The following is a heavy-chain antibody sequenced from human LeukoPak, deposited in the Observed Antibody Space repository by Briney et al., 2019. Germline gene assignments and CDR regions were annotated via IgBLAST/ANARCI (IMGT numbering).Heavy chain of an antibody. CDR3: ARNYDSSGYYPTYFDY. Sequence: PSETLSLTCTVSGGSFSSYYWSWIRQPPGKGLESIGYIYYSGSTNYTTTLKSRVTISVDTSKNQFSLKLSSVTAADTAVYYCARNYDSSGYYPTYFDYWGQGTLVTVSS. CDR1: GGSFSSYY. J-gene: IGHJ4*02. V-gene: IGHV4-59*08. D-gene: IGHD3-22*01. CDR2: IYYSGST.